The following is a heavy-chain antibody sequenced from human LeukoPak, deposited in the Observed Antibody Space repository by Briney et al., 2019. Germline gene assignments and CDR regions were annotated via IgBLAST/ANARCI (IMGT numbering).Heavy chain of an antibody. J-gene: IGHJ3*02. Sequence: GASVKVSCKASGYTFTSYDINWVRQAPGQGLEWMGWINPNSGGTNYAQKFQGRVTMTRDTSISTAYMELSRLRSDDTAVYYCARARAQQWLVHGWAFDIWGQGTMVTVSS. D-gene: IGHD6-19*01. CDR2: INPNSGGT. V-gene: IGHV1-2*02. CDR1: GYTFTSYD. CDR3: ARARAQQWLVHGWAFDI.